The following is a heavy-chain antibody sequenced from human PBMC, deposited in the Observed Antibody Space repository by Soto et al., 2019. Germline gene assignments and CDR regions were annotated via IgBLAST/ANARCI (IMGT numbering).Heavy chain of an antibody. CDR1: GGSISSSSYY. J-gene: IGHJ3*02. Sequence: QLQLQESGPGLVKPSETLSLTCTVSGGSISSSSYYWGWIRQPPGKGLEWIGSIYYSGTAHYTPPLTSRLTIPVDTSKNQCSLNLSAVTAADTAVYYCARRATTVTYDAFDIWGQGTMVTVSS. CDR2: IYYSGTA. D-gene: IGHD4-17*01. V-gene: IGHV4-39*01. CDR3: ARRATTVTYDAFDI.